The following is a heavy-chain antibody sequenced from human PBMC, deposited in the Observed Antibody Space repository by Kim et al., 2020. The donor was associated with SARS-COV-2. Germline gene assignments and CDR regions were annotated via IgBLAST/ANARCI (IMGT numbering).Heavy chain of an antibody. D-gene: IGHD2-21*01. CDR3: AKDRELDCGGDCYFGWAFDI. J-gene: IGHJ3*02. V-gene: IGHV3-23*01. CDR1: GFTFSSYA. CDR2: ISGSGGST. Sequence: GGSLRLSCAASGFTFSSYAMSWVRQAPGKGLEWVSAISGSGGSTYYADSVKGRFTISRDNSKNTLYLQMNSLRAEDTAVYYCAKDRELDCGGDCYFGWAFDIWGQGTMVTVSS.